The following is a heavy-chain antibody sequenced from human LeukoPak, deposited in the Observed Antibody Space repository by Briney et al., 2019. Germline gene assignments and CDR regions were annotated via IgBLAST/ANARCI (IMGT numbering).Heavy chain of an antibody. CDR1: GYTFTGYY. CDR2: INPNSGGT. D-gene: IGHD4-17*01. CDR3: ATPTVTTWYYFDY. J-gene: IGHJ4*02. Sequence: ASVKVSCKASGYTFTGYYMHWVRQALGQGLEWMGWINPNSGGTNYAQRFQGRVTMTRDTSISTAYMELSRLRSDDTAVYYCATPTVTTWYYFDYWGQGTLVTVSS. V-gene: IGHV1-2*02.